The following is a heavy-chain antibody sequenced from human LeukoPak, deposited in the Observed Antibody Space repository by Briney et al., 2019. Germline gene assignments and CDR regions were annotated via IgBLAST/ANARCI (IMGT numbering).Heavy chain of an antibody. CDR3: ARGRVIAARPSAFDI. CDR1: GGSISSSSYY. V-gene: IGHV4-39*06. CDR2: IYYSGST. J-gene: IGHJ3*02. Sequence: SETLSLTCTVSGGSISSSSYYWGWIRQPPGKGLEWIGSIYYSGSTYYNPSLKSRVTISVDTSKNQFPLKLSSVTAADTAVYYCARGRVIAARPSAFDIWGQGTMVTVSS. D-gene: IGHD6-6*01.